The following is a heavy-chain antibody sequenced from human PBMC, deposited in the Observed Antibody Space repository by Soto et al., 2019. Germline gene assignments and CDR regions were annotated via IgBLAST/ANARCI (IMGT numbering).Heavy chain of an antibody. D-gene: IGHD4-17*01. CDR2: ISTFNGNT. CDR1: ASTFTGYT. Sequence: QVHLVQSGTEVKEPGASVKVSCKASASTFTGYTINWVRQAPGQGLEWMGWISTFNGNTKYAGNFAGRVTMTTSTSTTTAYIVLAGLTFDDTAVYFCARGPVTSGRWFGPWGQGTLVSVSS. CDR3: ARGPVTSGRWFGP. J-gene: IGHJ5*02. V-gene: IGHV1-18*04.